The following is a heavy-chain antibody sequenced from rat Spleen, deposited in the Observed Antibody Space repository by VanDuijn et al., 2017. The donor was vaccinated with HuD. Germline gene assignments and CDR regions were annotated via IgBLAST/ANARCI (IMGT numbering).Heavy chain of an antibody. CDR1: GFTFSDYG. V-gene: IGHV5-29*01. CDR3: ARRHYGYTDYFDY. D-gene: IGHD1-9*01. Sequence: EVQLVESGGGLVQPGRSLKLSCAASGFTFSDYGVAWVRQAPTTGLEWVATISSDGGRNFYRDSVKGRVTISRDNAKSTLSLQMDSLRSEDTATYYCARRHYGYTDYFDYWGQGVMVTVSS. CDR2: ISSDGGRN. J-gene: IGHJ2*01.